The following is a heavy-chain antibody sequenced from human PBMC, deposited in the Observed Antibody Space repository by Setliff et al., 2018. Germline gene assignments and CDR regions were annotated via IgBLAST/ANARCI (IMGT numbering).Heavy chain of an antibody. J-gene: IGHJ4*02. Sequence: SETMSLTCTVSGDSISDASIMAWIRQPTGKGLEFIGYVFYNGDAKYDPSLKSRVTMSVDPSKTQFSLKLNSMTTADTAVYYCARGGTYRDFDYWGQGALVTVSS. CDR1: GDSISDAS. CDR2: VFYNGDA. V-gene: IGHV4-59*01. CDR3: ARGGTYRDFDY.